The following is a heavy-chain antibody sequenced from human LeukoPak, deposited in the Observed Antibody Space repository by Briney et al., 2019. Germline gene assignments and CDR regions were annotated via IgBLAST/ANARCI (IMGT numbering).Heavy chain of an antibody. CDR3: ARDGYQPLDVTYFQH. V-gene: IGHV1-18*01. Sequence: GSVKVSCKASGYTFTSYGITWVRQAPGQGLEWMGWISAYNGNTNYPQKLQGRVTMTTDTSTSTAYMELRSLRSDDTAVYYCARDGYQPLDVTYFQHWGQGTLVTVSS. J-gene: IGHJ1*01. D-gene: IGHD2-2*01. CDR2: ISAYNGNT. CDR1: GYTFTSYG.